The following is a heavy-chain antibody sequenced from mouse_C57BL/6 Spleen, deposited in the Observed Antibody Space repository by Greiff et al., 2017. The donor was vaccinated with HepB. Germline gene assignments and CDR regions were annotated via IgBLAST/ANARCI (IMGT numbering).Heavy chain of an antibody. Sequence: VQLQQSGPELVKPGDSVKISCKASGYSFTGYFMNWVMQSHGKSLEWIGRINPYNGDTFYNQKFKGKATLTVDKSSSTAHMELRSLTSEDSAVYYCARGVGRDYFDCWGQGTTLTVSS. CDR2: INPYNGDT. J-gene: IGHJ2*01. CDR1: GYSFTGYF. CDR3: ARGVGRDYFDC. V-gene: IGHV1-20*01.